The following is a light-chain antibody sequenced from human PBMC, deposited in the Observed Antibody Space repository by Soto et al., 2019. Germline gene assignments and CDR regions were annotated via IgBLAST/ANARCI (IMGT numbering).Light chain of an antibody. CDR3: QQDSDSPLT. CDR1: QTVRTNY. Sequence: EIVLTQSPGTLSLSPGERATLSCRASQTVRTNYLAWFQHKPGQAPRLLIYGASSRATGIPDRFSGSGSETDFTLTIISLEPEDFAVYFCQQDSDSPLTFGGGTKVEIK. J-gene: IGKJ4*02. CDR2: GAS. V-gene: IGKV3-20*01.